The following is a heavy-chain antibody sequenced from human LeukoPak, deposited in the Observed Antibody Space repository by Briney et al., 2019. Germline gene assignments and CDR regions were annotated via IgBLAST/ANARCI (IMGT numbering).Heavy chain of an antibody. Sequence: GGSLRLSCAASGFTFSTYWMHWVRQAPVKGLVWVSRINSDGSSTSYAGSVKGRFTISRDNAKNTLYLQMNSLRAEDTAVYYCARFYCSSTSCLEDYWGQGTLVTVSS. V-gene: IGHV3-74*01. CDR2: INSDGSST. D-gene: IGHD2-2*01. CDR1: GFTFSTYW. J-gene: IGHJ4*02. CDR3: ARFYCSSTSCLEDY.